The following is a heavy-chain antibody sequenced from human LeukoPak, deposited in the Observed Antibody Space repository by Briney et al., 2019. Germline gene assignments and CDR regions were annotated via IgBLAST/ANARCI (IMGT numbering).Heavy chain of an antibody. D-gene: IGHD3-9*01. Sequence: ASVKVSCKASGGTFGSYAISWVRQAPGQGLEWMGGIIPIFGTANYAQKFQGRVTITADESTSTAYMELSSLRSEDTAVYYCARELVYDILTGYPRYYFDYWGQGTLVTVSS. V-gene: IGHV1-69*13. CDR2: IIPIFGTA. J-gene: IGHJ4*02. CDR1: GGTFGSYA. CDR3: ARELVYDILTGYPRYYFDY.